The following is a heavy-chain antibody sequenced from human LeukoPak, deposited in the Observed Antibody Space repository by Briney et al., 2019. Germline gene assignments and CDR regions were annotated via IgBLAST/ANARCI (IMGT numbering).Heavy chain of an antibody. CDR3: ATGGAPGGRFEN. CDR2: MKEDGTEI. V-gene: IGHV3-7*01. CDR1: GFTFDMST. D-gene: IGHD3-16*01. Sequence: GGSLRLSCVVSGFTFDMSTKTWVRQAPGKGPEWVAKMKEDGTEIFHAGSVDGRFTISRDNSKNSLYLQMNSLRVEDTAVYYCATGGAPGGRFENWGQGTLVTVSS. J-gene: IGHJ4*02.